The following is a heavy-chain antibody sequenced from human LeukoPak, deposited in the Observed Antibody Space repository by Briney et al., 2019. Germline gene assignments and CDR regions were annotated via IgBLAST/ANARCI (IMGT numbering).Heavy chain of an antibody. CDR3: ARGSCSGGSCYSGKVVIPIPPWFDY. CDR2: INHSGST. J-gene: IGHJ4*02. Sequence: PSETLSLTCAVYGGSFSGYYWSWIRQPPGKGLEWIGEINHSGSTNYNPSLKSRVTISVDTSKNQFSLKLSSVTAADTAVYYCARGSCSGGSCYSGKVVIPIPPWFDYWGQGTLVTVSS. V-gene: IGHV4-34*01. CDR1: GGSFSGYY. D-gene: IGHD2-15*01.